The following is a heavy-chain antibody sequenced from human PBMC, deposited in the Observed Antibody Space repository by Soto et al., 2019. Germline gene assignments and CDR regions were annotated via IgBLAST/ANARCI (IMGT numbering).Heavy chain of an antibody. D-gene: IGHD3-22*01. J-gene: IGHJ5*01. CDR1: GGSISSYY. CDR2: IYYSGST. CDR3: ARHLGYDSSAHYRNWFDS. V-gene: IGHV4-59*08. Sequence: SETLSLTCTVSGGSISSYYWSWIRQRPGKGPEWIGYIYYSGSTNYNPSLKSRVTISVDTSKNQFSLKLSSVTAADTAVYYCARHLGYDSSAHYRNWFDSWGQGTLVT.